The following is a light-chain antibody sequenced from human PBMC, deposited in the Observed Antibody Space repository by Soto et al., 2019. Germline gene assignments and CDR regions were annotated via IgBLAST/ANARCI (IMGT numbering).Light chain of an antibody. CDR3: SSYTSSSTYV. CDR1: SSDVGGSNG. V-gene: IGLV2-18*02. Sequence: QSALTQPPSVSGSPGQSVAISCTGTSSDVGGSNGVSWYQRPPGTAPKLIIYDVSNRPSGVPDRSSGSKSGNTASLIISGLQAEDEGDYYCSSYTSSSTYVFGTGTKVTVL. CDR2: DVS. J-gene: IGLJ1*01.